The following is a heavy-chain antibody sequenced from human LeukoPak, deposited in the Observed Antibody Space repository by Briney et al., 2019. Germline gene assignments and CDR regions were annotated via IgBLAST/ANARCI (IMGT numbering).Heavy chain of an antibody. CDR1: GYTFTSYG. CDR2: ISAYNGNT. D-gene: IGHD3-3*01. Sequence: ASVKVSCKASGYTFTSYGISWVRQAPGQGLEWMGWISAYNGNTNYAQKLQGRVTMTTDTSTSTAYMELRSLRSDDTAVYYCARAPEARFLEWLPADYWYFDLWGRGTLVTVSS. V-gene: IGHV1-18*01. CDR3: ARAPEARFLEWLPADYWYFDL. J-gene: IGHJ2*01.